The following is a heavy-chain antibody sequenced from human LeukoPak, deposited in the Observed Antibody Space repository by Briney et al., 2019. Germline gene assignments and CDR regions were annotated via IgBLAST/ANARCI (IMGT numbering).Heavy chain of an antibody. V-gene: IGHV1-69*05. J-gene: IGHJ4*02. Sequence: SVKVSCKASGGTFSSYAISWVRQAPGQGLKWMGGIIPIFGTANYAQKFQGRDTITTDESTSTAYMELSSLRSEDTAVYYCAGSGWSYGFDYWGQGTLVTVSS. CDR3: AGSGWSYGFDY. D-gene: IGHD6-19*01. CDR2: IIPIFGTA. CDR1: GGTFSSYA.